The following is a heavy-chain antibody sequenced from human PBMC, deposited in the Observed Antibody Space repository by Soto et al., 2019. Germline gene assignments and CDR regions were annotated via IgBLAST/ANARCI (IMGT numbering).Heavy chain of an antibody. CDR2: ISSSSSYT. Sequence: QVQLVESGGGLVKPGGSLRLSCAASGFTFSDYYMTWIRQAPGKGLEWVSYISSSSSYTKYADSVKGRFTISRDNAKNSLYLQVNSLRAEATAVYYCARGMAAANWFAPWGQGTLVTVSS. CDR3: ARGMAAANWFAP. CDR1: GFTFSDYY. J-gene: IGHJ5*02. V-gene: IGHV3-11*05. D-gene: IGHD6-13*01.